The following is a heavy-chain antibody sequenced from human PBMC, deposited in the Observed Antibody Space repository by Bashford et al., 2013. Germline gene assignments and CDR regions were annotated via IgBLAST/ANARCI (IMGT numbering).Heavy chain of an antibody. CDR2: IYYSGSS. V-gene: IGHV4-31*02. CDR3: ARAGGYGPGTRSFDY. J-gene: IGHJ4*02. Sequence: WIRQPPGKGLEWIGFIYYSGSSHYNPSLQNRVSLSVDTSKNLFSLTLTSVTAADTAMYYCARAGGYGPGTRSFDYVGPGNPGHRLL. D-gene: IGHD3-10*01.